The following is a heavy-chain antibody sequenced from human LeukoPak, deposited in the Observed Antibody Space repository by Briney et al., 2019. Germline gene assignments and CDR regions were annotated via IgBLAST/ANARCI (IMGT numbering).Heavy chain of an antibody. CDR1: GYTFTSYG. J-gene: IGHJ3*02. Sequence: ASVKVSCKASGYTFTSYGISWVRQAPGQGLEWMGWISAYNGNTNYAQKLQGRVTMTTDTSTSTAYMELRSLRSDDTAVYYCARVGDIVLMVYAIGPWGDAFDIWGQGTMVTVSS. CDR2: ISAYNGNT. V-gene: IGHV1-18*01. D-gene: IGHD2-8*01. CDR3: ARVGDIVLMVYAIGPWGDAFDI.